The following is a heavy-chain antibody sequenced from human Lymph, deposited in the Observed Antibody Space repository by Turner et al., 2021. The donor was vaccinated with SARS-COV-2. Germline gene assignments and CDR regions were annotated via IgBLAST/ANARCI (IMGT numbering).Heavy chain of an antibody. J-gene: IGHJ4*02. CDR1: GFTLYDHG. CDR2: INWNGVST. CDR3: ARGTGAADY. D-gene: IGHD7-27*01. Sequence: EVQLVESGVGVVRPGGSLRLSCAASGFTLYDHGMRGARQAPGRGLEWVSNINWNGVSTGYADSVKGRFTISRDNAKNSLYLQVNSLRAEDTALYHCARGTGAADYWGQGTLVTVSS. V-gene: IGHV3-20*01.